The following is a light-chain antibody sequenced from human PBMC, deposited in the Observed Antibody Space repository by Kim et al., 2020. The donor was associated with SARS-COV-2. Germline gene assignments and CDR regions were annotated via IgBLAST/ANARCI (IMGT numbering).Light chain of an antibody. V-gene: IGLV2-14*03. CDR2: DVN. CDR3: SSYGGISRV. CDR1: KSDIRDSNY. J-gene: IGLJ3*02. Sequence: PGPSITIACTGSKSDIRDSNYVSWYQQHPGKAPKLLIHDVNKRPSGVSNRFSGSKSDNAASLTISGLQTDDEADYYCSSYGGISRVFGGGTQLTVL.